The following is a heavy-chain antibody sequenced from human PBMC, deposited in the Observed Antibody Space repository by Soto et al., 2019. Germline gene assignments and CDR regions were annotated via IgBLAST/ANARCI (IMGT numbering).Heavy chain of an antibody. Sequence: EMQLLESGGGLVQPGGSLRLSCAASGFTFSSYAMSWVRQAPGKGLEWVSAISGSGGSTYYADSVKGRFTISRDNSKNTLYLQMNSLRAEDTAVYYCAKSRNWNRYYFDYWGQGTLVTVSS. V-gene: IGHV3-23*01. CDR1: GFTFSSYA. CDR3: AKSRNWNRYYFDY. CDR2: ISGSGGST. D-gene: IGHD1-1*01. J-gene: IGHJ4*02.